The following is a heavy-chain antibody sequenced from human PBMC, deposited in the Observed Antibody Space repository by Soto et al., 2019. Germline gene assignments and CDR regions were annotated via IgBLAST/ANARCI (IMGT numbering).Heavy chain of an antibody. CDR3: ARAQGYYDSSGYYPGPYYYGMDV. Sequence: SETLSLTCTVSGGSISSGDYYWSWIRQPPGKGLEWIGYIYHSGSTYYNPSLKSRVTISVDRSKNQFSLKLSSVTAADTAVYYCARAQGYYDSSGYYPGPYYYGMDVWGQGTTVTVSS. J-gene: IGHJ6*02. CDR1: GGSISSGDYY. D-gene: IGHD3-22*01. V-gene: IGHV4-30-2*01. CDR2: IYHSGST.